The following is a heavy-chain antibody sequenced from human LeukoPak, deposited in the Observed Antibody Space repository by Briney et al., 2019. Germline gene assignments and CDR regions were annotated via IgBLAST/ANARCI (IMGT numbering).Heavy chain of an antibody. CDR1: GFTFSTHW. CDR3: ARDGGELWPLDE. CDR2: ITPDGSQK. J-gene: IGHJ4*02. V-gene: IGHV3-7*01. Sequence: GGSLRLSCEASGFTFSTHWMSWVRQAPGKGLEWVASITPDGSQKHYVDSVKGRFTISRDNTENSLYLQMHSLGAEDTAVYYCARDGGELWPLDEWGQGILVTVSS. D-gene: IGHD3-10*01.